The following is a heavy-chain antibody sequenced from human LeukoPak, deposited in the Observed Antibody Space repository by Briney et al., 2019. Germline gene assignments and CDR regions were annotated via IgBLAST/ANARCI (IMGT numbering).Heavy chain of an antibody. Sequence: SETLSPTCTVSGGSISSYYWSWIRQPAGKGLEWIGRIYTSGSTNYNPSPKSRVTMSVDTSKNQFSLKLSSVTAADTAVYYCAREGDGLWFGEHHFDYWGQGTLVTVSS. V-gene: IGHV4-4*07. CDR3: AREGDGLWFGEHHFDY. D-gene: IGHD3-10*01. CDR1: GGSISSYY. CDR2: IYTSGST. J-gene: IGHJ4*02.